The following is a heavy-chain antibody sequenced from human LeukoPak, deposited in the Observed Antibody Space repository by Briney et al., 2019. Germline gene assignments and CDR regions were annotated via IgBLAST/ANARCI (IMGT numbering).Heavy chain of an antibody. CDR2: ISSSSSYI. D-gene: IGHD1-1*01. CDR3: AANWNDVRSDAFDI. J-gene: IGHJ3*02. CDR1: GFTFSSYN. Sequence: GGSLRLSCAASGFTFSSYNMNWVRQAPGKGLEWVSSISSSSSYIYYADSVKGRFTISRDNAKNSLYLQMNSLRAEDTAVYYCAANWNDVRSDAFDIWGQGTMVTVSS. V-gene: IGHV3-21*01.